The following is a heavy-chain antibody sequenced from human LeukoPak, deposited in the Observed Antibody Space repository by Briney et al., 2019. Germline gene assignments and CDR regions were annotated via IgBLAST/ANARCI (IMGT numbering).Heavy chain of an antibody. V-gene: IGHV4-39*02. Sequence: SETLSLTCAVSGASISGSSYYWGWIRQPPGKGLEWIGEINHSGGTNYNPSLKSRVTISLDTSKNHFSLKLTSVTAADTAVYYCASDDYGDLVNAFDIWGQGTMVTVSS. CDR1: GASISGSSYY. CDR2: INHSGGT. D-gene: IGHD4-17*01. J-gene: IGHJ3*02. CDR3: ASDDYGDLVNAFDI.